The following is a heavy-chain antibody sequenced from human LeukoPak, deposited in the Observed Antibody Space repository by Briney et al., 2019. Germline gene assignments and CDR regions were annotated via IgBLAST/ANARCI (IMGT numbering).Heavy chain of an antibody. J-gene: IGHJ4*02. CDR2: INNGGDRT. D-gene: IGHD5-18*01. CDR1: GFTFSNCA. Sequence: GGSLRLSCVASGFTFSNCAMTWVRQPPGKGLEWVSDINNGGDRTTYADSVKGRFTISRDNSKNTLNLQMNSLRAEDTAVYYCANHSDTAMVYAYWGQGTLVTVSS. V-gene: IGHV3-23*01. CDR3: ANHSDTAMVYAY.